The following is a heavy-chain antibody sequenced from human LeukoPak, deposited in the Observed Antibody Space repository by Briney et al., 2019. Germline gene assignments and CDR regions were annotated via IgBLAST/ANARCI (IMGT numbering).Heavy chain of an antibody. V-gene: IGHV3-30*02. CDR3: ATNDYGDLHRPFDY. D-gene: IGHD4-17*01. Sequence: PGGSLRLSCAASGFTFSSYGMHWVRQAPGKGLEWVAFIRCDGSNKYYADSVKGRFTISRDNSKNTLYLQMNSLRAEDTAVYYCATNDYGDLHRPFDYWGQGTLVTVSS. J-gene: IGHJ4*02. CDR2: IRCDGSNK. CDR1: GFTFSSYG.